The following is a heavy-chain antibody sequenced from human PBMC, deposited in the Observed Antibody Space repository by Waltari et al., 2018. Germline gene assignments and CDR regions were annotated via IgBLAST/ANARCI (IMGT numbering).Heavy chain of an antibody. D-gene: IGHD5-12*01. V-gene: IGHV4-34*01. CDR2: INHSGST. CDR1: GGSFSGYY. CDR3: ASGGGLPISTYYYYGMDV. Sequence: QVQLQQWGAGLLKPSETLSLTCAVYGGSFSGYYWSWIRQPPGKGLEWIGEINHSGSTNYNPSLKSRVTISVDTSKNQFSLKLSSVTAADTAVYYCASGGGLPISTYYYYGMDVWGQGTTVTVSS. J-gene: IGHJ6*02.